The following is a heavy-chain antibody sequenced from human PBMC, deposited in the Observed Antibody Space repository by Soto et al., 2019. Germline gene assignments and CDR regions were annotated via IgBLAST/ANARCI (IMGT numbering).Heavy chain of an antibody. CDR3: ARDSRSTSFYAYYYYYGMDV. V-gene: IGHV3-21*01. D-gene: IGHD2-2*01. CDR1: GFTFSSYS. Sequence: GGSLRLSCAASGFTFSSYSMNWVRQAPGKXLEWVSSISSSSSYIYYADSVKGRFTISRDNAKNSLYLQMNSLRAEDTAVYYCARDSRSTSFYAYYYYYGMDVWGQGATVTVS. CDR2: ISSSSSYI. J-gene: IGHJ6*02.